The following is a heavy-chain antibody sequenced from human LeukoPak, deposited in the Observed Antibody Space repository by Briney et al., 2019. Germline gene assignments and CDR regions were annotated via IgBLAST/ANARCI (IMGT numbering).Heavy chain of an antibody. Sequence: SETLSLTCAVYGGSFSGYYWSWIRQPPGKGLEWIGEINHSGSTNYNPSLKSRVTISVDTSKNQFSLKLSSVTAADTAVYYCAIGYSSSWYYYYYYMDVWGKGTTVSVSS. J-gene: IGHJ6*03. D-gene: IGHD6-13*01. V-gene: IGHV4-34*01. CDR3: AIGYSSSWYYYYYYMDV. CDR2: INHSGST. CDR1: GGSFSGYY.